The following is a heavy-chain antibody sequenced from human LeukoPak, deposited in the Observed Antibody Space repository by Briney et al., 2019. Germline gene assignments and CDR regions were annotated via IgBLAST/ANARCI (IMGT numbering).Heavy chain of an antibody. Sequence: SETLSLTCTVSGYSISSGYYWGWIRQPPGKGLEWIGSIYHSGSTYYNPSLKSRVTISVDTSKNQFSLKLSSVTAADTAVYYCAREGGYSYGYGDDYWGQGTLVTVSS. CDR1: GYSISSGYY. D-gene: IGHD5-18*01. J-gene: IGHJ4*02. V-gene: IGHV4-38-2*02. CDR3: AREGGYSYGYGDDY. CDR2: IYHSGST.